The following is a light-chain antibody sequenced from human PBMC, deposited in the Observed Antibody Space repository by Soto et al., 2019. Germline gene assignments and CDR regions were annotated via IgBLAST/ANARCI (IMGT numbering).Light chain of an antibody. CDR2: EVN. CDR3: TSTSTKYFVIL. Sequence: QSALTQTPSVSGSPGQSVTISCSETSSHIGHADRVSWYQQSPGTAPKLMIYEVNNRPSGVPDRFSGSKSGNTASLTNSGLQPEDEADYYCTSTSTKYFVILFGGGTKLTVL. V-gene: IGLV2-18*02. J-gene: IGLJ2*01. CDR1: SSHIGHADR.